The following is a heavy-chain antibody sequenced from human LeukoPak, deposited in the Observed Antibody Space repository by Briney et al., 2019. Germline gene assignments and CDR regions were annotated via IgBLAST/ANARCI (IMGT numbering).Heavy chain of an antibody. J-gene: IGHJ6*02. V-gene: IGHV3-21*01. CDR3: ARDWSGFWFGELKHYYYGMDV. CDR1: GFTFSSYS. Sequence: PGGSLRLSCAASGFTFSSYSMNWVRKAPGKGLEWVSSISSSSSYIYYADSVKGRFTISRDNAKNSLYLQMNSLRAEDTAVYYCARDWSGFWFGELKHYYYGMDVWGQGTTVTVSS. CDR2: ISSSSSYI. D-gene: IGHD3-10*01.